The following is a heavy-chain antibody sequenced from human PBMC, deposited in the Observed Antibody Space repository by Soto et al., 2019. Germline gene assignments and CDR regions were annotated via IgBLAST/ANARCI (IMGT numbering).Heavy chain of an antibody. CDR1: GYTLTELS. J-gene: IGHJ3*02. D-gene: IGHD3-10*01. CDR3: ATDLYYGAIDAFDI. V-gene: IGHV1-24*01. Sequence: QVQLVQSGAEVKKPGASVKVSCKVSGYTLTELSMHWVRQAPGKGLEWMGGFDPEDGETIYAQKFQGRVTMTEDTSTDTAYMEQSSLSSEDTAVYYCATDLYYGAIDAFDIWGQGTMVTVSS. CDR2: FDPEDGET.